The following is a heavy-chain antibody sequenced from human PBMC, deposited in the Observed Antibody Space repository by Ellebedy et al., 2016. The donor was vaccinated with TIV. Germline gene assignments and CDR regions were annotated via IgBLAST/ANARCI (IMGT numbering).Heavy chain of an antibody. J-gene: IGHJ6*02. D-gene: IGHD6-13*01. CDR2: INPNSGGT. CDR3: ARGTPSWYSYYYYYVIDV. Sequence: AASVKVSCKASGYTFTGYYMHWVRQAPGQGLEWMGWINPNSGGTNYAQKFQGWVTMTRDTSINTAYMELSRLRSDDPAVYYCARGTPSWYSYYYYYVIDVWGQGTTVTVSS. CDR1: GYTFTGYY. V-gene: IGHV1-2*04.